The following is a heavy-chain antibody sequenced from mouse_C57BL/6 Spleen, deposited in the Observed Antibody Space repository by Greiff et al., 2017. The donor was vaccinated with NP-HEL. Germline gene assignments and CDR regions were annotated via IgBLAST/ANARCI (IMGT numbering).Heavy chain of an antibody. Sequence: EVQLQQSGGGLVKPGGSLKLSCAASGFTFSSYAMSWVRQTPEKRLEWVATISDVGSSTYYPDNVKGRFTISRDNAKNNRYLQMSHLKSEDTAMYYCARDGGFYGSSFLHFDYWGQGTTLAVSS. CDR1: GFTFSSYA. CDR3: ARDGGFYGSSFLHFDY. CDR2: ISDVGSST. D-gene: IGHD1-1*01. J-gene: IGHJ2*01. V-gene: IGHV5-4*01.